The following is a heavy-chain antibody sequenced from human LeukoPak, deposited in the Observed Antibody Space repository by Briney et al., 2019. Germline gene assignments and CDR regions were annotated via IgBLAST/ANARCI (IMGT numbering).Heavy chain of an antibody. CDR2: IYTSGST. V-gene: IGHV4-4*07. CDR1: GGSISSYY. D-gene: IGHD3-10*01. J-gene: IGHJ4*02. Sequence: SETLSLTCTVSGGSISSYYWSWIRQPAGKGLEWIGRIYTSGSTNYNPSPKSRVTMSVDTTKNQFSLNLSSVTAAATAVDYCAGRLWFGELSDYYFDYWGQGTLVTVSS. CDR3: AGRLWFGELSDYYFDY.